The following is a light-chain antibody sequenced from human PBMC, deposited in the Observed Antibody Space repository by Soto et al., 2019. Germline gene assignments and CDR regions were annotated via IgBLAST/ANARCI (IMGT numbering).Light chain of an antibody. CDR2: AAS. J-gene: IGKJ3*01. V-gene: IGKV1-27*01. CDR1: QGIRNY. Sequence: DILMTQSPSSLSASVGERATITCRASQGIRNYLAWYQQKPGKVPKLLISAASTLPSGVPSRFSGSGSGTDFTLTVSSLQPEDVATYYCQKYDSSPFTFGPGTRVYIK. CDR3: QKYDSSPFT.